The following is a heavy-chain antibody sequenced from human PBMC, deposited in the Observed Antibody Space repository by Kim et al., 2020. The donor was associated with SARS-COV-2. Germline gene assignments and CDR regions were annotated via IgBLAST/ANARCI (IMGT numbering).Heavy chain of an antibody. V-gene: IGHV3-7*03. D-gene: IGHD3-10*01. CDR1: GFTFGSHW. CDR3: ARDYSYGPDY. CDR2: IKQDGSAR. Sequence: GGSLRLSCVGSGFTFGSHWMHWVRQPPGKGLEWVAHIKQDGSARYYVDSVKGRFTISRDNVQNSVYLQMNSLTVEDTAVYYCARDYSYGPDYWGQGTLAT. J-gene: IGHJ4*02.